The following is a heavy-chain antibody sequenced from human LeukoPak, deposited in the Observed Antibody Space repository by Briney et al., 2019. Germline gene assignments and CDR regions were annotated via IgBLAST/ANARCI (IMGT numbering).Heavy chain of an antibody. CDR2: ISSSSTI. Sequence: GGSLRLSCAASGFTFSSYSMNWVRQAPGKGLEWVSYISSSSTIYYADSVKGRFTISRDNAKNSLYLQMNSLRAEDTAVYYCARDTLPKYGSSWYFDYWGQGTLVTVSS. V-gene: IGHV3-48*04. J-gene: IGHJ4*02. CDR3: ARDTLPKYGSSWYFDY. CDR1: GFTFSSYS. D-gene: IGHD6-13*01.